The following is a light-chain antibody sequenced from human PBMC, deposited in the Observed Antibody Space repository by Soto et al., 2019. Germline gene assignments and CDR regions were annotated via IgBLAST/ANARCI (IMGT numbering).Light chain of an antibody. V-gene: IGKV3-20*01. CDR3: QQYVTSVLT. CDR1: ERISNNF. J-gene: IGKJ4*01. CDR2: AAS. Sequence: EIVLTQSPGTLSLSPGDTATLSCRASERISNNFLAWYQQRPGQAPRLLIFAASTRAAGIPDRFSGSGSGTDFVLSVSRLEPEDFAVYFCQQYVTSVLTFGGGTKVEI.